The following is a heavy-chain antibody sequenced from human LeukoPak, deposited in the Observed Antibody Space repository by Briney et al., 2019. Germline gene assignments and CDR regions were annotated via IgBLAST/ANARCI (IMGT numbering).Heavy chain of an antibody. D-gene: IGHD3-10*01. CDR3: AKEGSGSYYLRSGAFDI. V-gene: IGHV3-7*03. Sequence: GGSLRLSCAASGFTLSTYWMSWVRQAPGKGLEWVANINEDGSEKHYVDSVKGRFTISRDNAKNSLYLQMNSLRAEDTALYYCAKEGSGSYYLRSGAFDIWGQGTMVTVSS. CDR1: GFTLSTYW. J-gene: IGHJ3*02. CDR2: INEDGSEK.